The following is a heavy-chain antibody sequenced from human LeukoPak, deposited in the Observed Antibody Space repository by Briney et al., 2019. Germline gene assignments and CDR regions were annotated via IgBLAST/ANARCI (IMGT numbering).Heavy chain of an antibody. CDR3: ARVGSSWYSFMDY. D-gene: IGHD6-13*01. CDR1: GFTFSSYA. CDR2: ISYDGSNK. Sequence: GGSLRLSCAASGFTFSSYAMHWVRQAPGKGLEWVAVISYDGSNKYYADSVKGRFTISRDNSKNTLYLQMNSLRAEDTAVYYCARVGSSWYSFMDYWGQGTLVTVSS. J-gene: IGHJ4*02. V-gene: IGHV3-30-3*01.